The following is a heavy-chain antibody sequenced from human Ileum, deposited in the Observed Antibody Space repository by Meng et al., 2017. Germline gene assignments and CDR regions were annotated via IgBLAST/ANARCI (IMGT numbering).Heavy chain of an antibody. D-gene: IGHD5-12*01. CDR2: IKGDGSNP. CDR1: GFTFSDYW. CDR3: ISNVDRGLN. V-gene: IGHV3-74*01. J-gene: IGHJ1*01. Sequence: SCAGSGFTFSDYWMHWVRQAPGKGLVWVSRIKGDGSNPAYADSVKGRFTISRDNAKNTLYLQMNSLRADDTALYFCISNVDRGLNWGQGTLVTVSS.